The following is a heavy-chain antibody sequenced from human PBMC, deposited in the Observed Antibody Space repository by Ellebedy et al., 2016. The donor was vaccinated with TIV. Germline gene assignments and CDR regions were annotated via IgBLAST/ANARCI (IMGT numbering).Heavy chain of an antibody. CDR3: AKYKYDTGGYTAVGFDY. V-gene: IGHV4-59*01. Sequence: MPSETLSLPCPVPSGSLSNFSWSWIRQPPGKGMEWIVFLHYTGATKYNPSLRRRVTISLDTSKNQFSLSLRSVTAADTAVYYCAKYKYDTGGYTAVGFDYWGQGILVTVSS. CDR1: SGSLSNFS. D-gene: IGHD3-22*01. J-gene: IGHJ4*02. CDR2: LHYTGAT.